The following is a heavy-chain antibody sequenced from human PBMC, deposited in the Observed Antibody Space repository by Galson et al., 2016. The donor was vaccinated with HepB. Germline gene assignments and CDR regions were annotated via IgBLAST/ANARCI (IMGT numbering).Heavy chain of an antibody. Sequence: SLRLSCAASGFTFSNYDMSWVRQAPGRGLEWVSGISGSGASTTYADSVEGRFTISRDNSKNALHLQMNSLRAEDTAVYFCARHFSGSYLGQGTLVTVSS. CDR3: ARHFSGSY. V-gene: IGHV3-23*01. CDR2: ISGSGAST. J-gene: IGHJ4*02. D-gene: IGHD3-22*01. CDR1: GFTFSNYD.